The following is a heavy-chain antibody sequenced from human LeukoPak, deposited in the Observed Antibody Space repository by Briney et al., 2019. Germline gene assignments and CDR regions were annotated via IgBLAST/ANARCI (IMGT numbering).Heavy chain of an antibody. Sequence: ASVKVSCKASGGTFSSYAISWVRQAPGQGLEWMGGIIPIFGTANYAQKFQGRVTITADESTSTAYMELGSLRSEDTAVYYCARAESSGPERLVLVHFDYWGQGTLVTVPS. CDR1: GGTFSSYA. J-gene: IGHJ4*02. V-gene: IGHV1-69*01. D-gene: IGHD1-1*01. CDR2: IIPIFGTA. CDR3: ARAESSGPERLVLVHFDY.